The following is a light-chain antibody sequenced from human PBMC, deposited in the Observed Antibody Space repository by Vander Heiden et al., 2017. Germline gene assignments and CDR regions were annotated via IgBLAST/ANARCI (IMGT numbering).Light chain of an antibody. CDR1: NIGSKT. Sequence: SYVLTQPPSVSVAPGQTARITCGGDNIGSKTVHWYQQRPGRAPVLVVYDDTDRPSGIPERFSGSNSGNTATLTISRVEAGDEADYSCQVWDSTSDPSVVFGGGTKLTVL. V-gene: IGLV3-21*02. CDR3: QVWDSTSDPSVV. J-gene: IGLJ2*01. CDR2: DDT.